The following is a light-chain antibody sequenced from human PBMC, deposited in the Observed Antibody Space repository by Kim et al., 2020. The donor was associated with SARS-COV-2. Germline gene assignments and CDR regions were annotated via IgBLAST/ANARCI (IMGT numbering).Light chain of an antibody. J-gene: IGKJ2*01. V-gene: IGKV1-33*01. Sequence: DIQMTQSPSSLSASVGDRVTITCQASQDISNYLNCYQQKPGKAPKLLIYDASNLETGVPSRFSGSGSGTDFTFTISSLQPEDIATYYCQQYDNLPPYTFGQGTKLEI. CDR2: DAS. CDR3: QQYDNLPPYT. CDR1: QDISNY.